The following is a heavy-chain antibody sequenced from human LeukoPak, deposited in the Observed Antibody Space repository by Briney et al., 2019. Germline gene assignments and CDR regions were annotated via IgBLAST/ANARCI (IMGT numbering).Heavy chain of an antibody. Sequence: GGSLRLPCTVSGFTFSDYYMSWVRQAPGKGLEWVGFIRSKAYGGTTEYAASVKGRFTISRDDSKSIAYLQMNSLKTEDTAVYYCTRALAEGYDLWTAGRYFDYWGQGTLVTVSS. V-gene: IGHV3-49*04. CDR2: IRSKAYGGTT. D-gene: IGHD3-3*01. CDR1: GFTFSDYY. CDR3: TRALAEGYDLWTAGRYFDY. J-gene: IGHJ4*02.